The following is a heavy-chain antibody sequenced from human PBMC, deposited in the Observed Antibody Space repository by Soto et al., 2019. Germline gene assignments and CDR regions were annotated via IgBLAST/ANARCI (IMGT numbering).Heavy chain of an antibody. CDR1: GGSFSGYY. V-gene: IGHV4-34*01. D-gene: IGHD1-26*01. CDR2: INHSGST. Sequence: SETLSLTCAVYGGSFSGYYWSWIRQPPGKGLEWIGEINHSGSTNYNPSLKSRVTISVDTSKNQFSLKLSSVTAADTAVYYCARGSGSCFYWGQGTLVTVSS. J-gene: IGHJ4*02. CDR3: ARGSGSCFY.